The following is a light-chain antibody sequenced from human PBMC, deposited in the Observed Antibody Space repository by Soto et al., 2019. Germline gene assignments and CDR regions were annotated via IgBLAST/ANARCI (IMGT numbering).Light chain of an antibody. J-gene: IGKJ4*01. V-gene: IGKV3-15*01. Sequence: EVVMTQSPATLSVSPGERATLSCRASRSVASNLAWYQHKPGQGPRLLLYGASTRASGIPARFSGSGSGTEFTLTISSLQPEDFAVYYCQQFGDSLTFGGGTKVEI. CDR2: GAS. CDR3: QQFGDSLT. CDR1: RSVASN.